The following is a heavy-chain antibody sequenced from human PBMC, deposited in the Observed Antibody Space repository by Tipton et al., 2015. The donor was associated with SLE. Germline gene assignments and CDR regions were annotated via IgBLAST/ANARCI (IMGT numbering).Heavy chain of an antibody. CDR1: GFTFSSYE. J-gene: IGHJ6*02. Sequence: LSLTCAASGFTFSSYEMNWVRQAPGKGLEWVSYISSSGSTIYYADSVRGRFTISRDNAKNSLFLQMNSLRAEDTVVYYCARGGKWRVGATRGYYAMDVWGQGTTVTVSS. CDR2: ISSSGSTI. V-gene: IGHV3-48*03. D-gene: IGHD1-26*01. CDR3: ARGGKWRVGATRGYYAMDV.